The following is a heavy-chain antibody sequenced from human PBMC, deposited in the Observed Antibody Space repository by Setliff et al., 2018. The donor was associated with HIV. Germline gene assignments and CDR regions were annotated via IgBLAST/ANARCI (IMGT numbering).Heavy chain of an antibody. CDR1: GFTFSRYA. J-gene: IGHJ4*02. V-gene: IGHV3-48*01. CDR2: ISSDSSAI. CDR3: ARGFCSGGTCFDY. Sequence: GGSLRLSCAASGFTFSRYAMSWVRQAPGKGLECVSYISSDSSAIDYADSVKGRFTISRDNAKNSLYLQMNSLRGDDTAMYYCARGFCSGGTCFDYWGQGTLVTVSS. D-gene: IGHD2-15*01.